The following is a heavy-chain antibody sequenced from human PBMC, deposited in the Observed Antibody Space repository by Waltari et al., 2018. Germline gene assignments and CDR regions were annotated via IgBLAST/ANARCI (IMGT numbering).Heavy chain of an antibody. Sequence: QVQLQQWGAGLLKPSETLSLTCAVYGGSFSGYYWSWIRPPPGKGLEWIGEINHSGSTNYNPSLKSRVTISVDTSKNQFSLKLSSVTAADTAVYYCARYSGYAWGYQTPYWYFDLWGRGTLVTVSS. J-gene: IGHJ2*01. CDR1: GGSFSGYY. CDR2: INHSGST. D-gene: IGHD5-12*01. CDR3: ARYSGYAWGYQTPYWYFDL. V-gene: IGHV4-34*01.